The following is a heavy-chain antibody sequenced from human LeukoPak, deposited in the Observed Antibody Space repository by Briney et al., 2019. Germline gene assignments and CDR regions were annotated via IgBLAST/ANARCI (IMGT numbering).Heavy chain of an antibody. V-gene: IGHV1-69*05. CDR2: IIPIFGTA. D-gene: IGHD3-10*01. CDR1: GGTFSSYA. Sequence: GASVKVSCKASGGTFSSYAISWVRQAPGQGLEWMGGIIPIFGTANYAQKFQGRVTITTDESTSTAYMELSSLRSEDTAVYYCARVRYYGSGSYYNEMYYYYMDVWGKGTTVTVSS. J-gene: IGHJ6*03. CDR3: ARVRYYGSGSYYNEMYYYYMDV.